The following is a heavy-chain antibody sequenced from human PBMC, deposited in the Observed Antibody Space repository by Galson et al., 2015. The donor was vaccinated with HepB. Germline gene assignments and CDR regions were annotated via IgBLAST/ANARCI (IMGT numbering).Heavy chain of an antibody. CDR2: ISSSSSTI. CDR1: GFTFSSYS. D-gene: IGHD1-14*01. J-gene: IGHJ4*02. V-gene: IGHV3-48*01. CDR3: ARDPSTGFDY. Sequence: SLRLSCAASGFTFSSYSMNWVRQAPGKGLEWVSYISSSSSTIYYADSVKGRFTISRDNAKNSLYLQMNSLRAEDTAVYYCARDPSTGFDYWGQGTLVTVSS.